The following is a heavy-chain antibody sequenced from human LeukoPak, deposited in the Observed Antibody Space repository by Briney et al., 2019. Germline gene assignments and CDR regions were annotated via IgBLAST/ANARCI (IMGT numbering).Heavy chain of an antibody. CDR3: AKATDYGGLFAY. CDR2: ISGSGGST. J-gene: IGHJ4*02. CDR1: GFTFSSYA. D-gene: IGHD4-23*01. V-gene: IGHV3-23*01. Sequence: AGGSLRLSCAASGFTFSSYAMSWVRQAPGKGLEWVSAISGSGGSTYYADSVKGRFTISRDNSKSTLYLQMNSLRAEDTAVYYCAKATDYGGLFAYWGQGTLVTVSS.